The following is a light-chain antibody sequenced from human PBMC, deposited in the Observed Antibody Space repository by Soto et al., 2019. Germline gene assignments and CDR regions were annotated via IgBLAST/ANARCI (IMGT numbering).Light chain of an antibody. CDR3: QQYNNWPPHT. Sequence: EILLTQSPATLSLSPGDSATLSCRASQNVRSDYFAWYQQKPGQAPRLLIYGASTRATGIPARFSGSGSGTEFTLTISSLQSEDFAFYYCQQYNNWPPHTFGQGTKVDIK. J-gene: IGKJ1*01. CDR2: GAS. CDR1: QNVRSD. V-gene: IGKV3-15*01.